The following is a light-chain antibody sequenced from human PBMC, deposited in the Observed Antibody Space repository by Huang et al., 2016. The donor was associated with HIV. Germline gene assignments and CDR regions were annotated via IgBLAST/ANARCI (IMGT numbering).Light chain of an antibody. CDR2: ATS. CDR3: QQSYTTPRVT. CDR1: QDIGTS. Sequence: DIRLTQSPSSLSASVGDRVTISCRASQDIGTSLNWFQQKPAKAPKLLIFATSTLQSGVPSRFVGSGSGTKFTLTITSLQSDDLATYSCQQSYTTPRVTFGPGTKVNV. V-gene: IGKV1-39*01. J-gene: IGKJ3*01.